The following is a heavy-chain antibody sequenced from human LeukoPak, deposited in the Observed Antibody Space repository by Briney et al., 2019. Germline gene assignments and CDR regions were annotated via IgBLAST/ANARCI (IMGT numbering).Heavy chain of an antibody. D-gene: IGHD2-15*01. V-gene: IGHV4-59*01. J-gene: IGHJ5*02. CDR3: ARGGDCSGGSCNNWFDP. CDR1: GGSISSYY. CDR2: IYYSGST. Sequence: SETPSLTCTVSGGSISSYYWSWIRQPPGKGLEWIGHIYYSGSTNYNPSLKSRVTISVDTSKNQFSLKLSSVTAADTAVYYCARGGDCSGGSCNNWFDPWGQGTLDTVSS.